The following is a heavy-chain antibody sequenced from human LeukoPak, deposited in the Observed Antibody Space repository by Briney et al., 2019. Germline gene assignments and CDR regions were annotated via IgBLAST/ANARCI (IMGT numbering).Heavy chain of an antibody. Sequence: GGSLRLSCAASGFTFSGSAMHWVRQASGKGLEWVGRIRSKANSYATAYAASVKGRFTISRDDSKNTAYLQMNSLKTEDTAVYYCTSPRLTANVDYWGQGTLVTVSS. J-gene: IGHJ4*02. CDR1: GFTFSGSA. CDR2: IRSKANSYAT. D-gene: IGHD3-22*01. V-gene: IGHV3-73*01. CDR3: TSPRLTANVDY.